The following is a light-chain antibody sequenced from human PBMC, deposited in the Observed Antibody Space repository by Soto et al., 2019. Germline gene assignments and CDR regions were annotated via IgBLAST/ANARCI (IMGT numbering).Light chain of an antibody. V-gene: IGLV4-69*01. J-gene: IGLJ3*02. CDR2: VKADGSH. CDR3: QTWGTGGV. CDR1: SGHIAYA. Sequence: QPVLTQSPSASASLGASVKLTCSLSSGHIAYAIAWHQHQPQKGPRFLMKVKADGSHTKGDGVPDRFSGSSSGAERYLTISRLQSEDEADYYCQTWGTGGVFGGGTKLTVL.